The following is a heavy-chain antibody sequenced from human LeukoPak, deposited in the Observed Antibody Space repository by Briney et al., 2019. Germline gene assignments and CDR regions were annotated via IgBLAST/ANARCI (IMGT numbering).Heavy chain of an antibody. Sequence: PSETLSLTCTVSGGSISSYYWNWIRQPPGKRLEWIGYIFYSGITNYNPSLKSRVTISVDTSKKQFSLKLTSVTAADTAVYYCARDSGSYPHWFAPWGQGTLVTVSS. J-gene: IGHJ5*02. D-gene: IGHD1-26*01. CDR1: GGSISSYY. CDR3: ARDSGSYPHWFAP. CDR2: IFYSGIT. V-gene: IGHV4-59*01.